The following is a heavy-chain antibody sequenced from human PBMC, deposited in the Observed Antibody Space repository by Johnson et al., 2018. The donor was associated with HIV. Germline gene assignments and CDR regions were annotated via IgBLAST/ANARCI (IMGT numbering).Heavy chain of an antibody. D-gene: IGHD5-24*01. Sequence: VQLVESGGGLVLPGGSLRLSCVGSGFTFSSYWMSWVRQAPGKGLEWVATIKQDGSERYHVDSVKGRFTISRDNAKKSLYLQMNSLRVEDTAVYFCARNGDGYTPDAFSLWGQGTVVTVSS. CDR2: IKQDGSER. CDR1: GFTFSSYW. J-gene: IGHJ3*01. CDR3: ARNGDGYTPDAFSL. V-gene: IGHV3-7*01.